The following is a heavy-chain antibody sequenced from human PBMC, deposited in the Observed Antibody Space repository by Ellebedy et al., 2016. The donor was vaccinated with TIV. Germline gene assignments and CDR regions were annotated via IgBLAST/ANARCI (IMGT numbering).Heavy chain of an antibody. D-gene: IGHD3-16*01. Sequence: MPSETLSLTCTVAGDFINSVVHYWSWIRQHPGEGLEWIGYVHNSGNTYYNPSLKSRLKMSIDTSKSQFSLDLNSVTAADTAVYYCARRGTYYLDYWGQGVLVTVSS. J-gene: IGHJ4*02. CDR1: GDFINSVVHY. V-gene: IGHV4-31*03. CDR3: ARRGTYYLDY. CDR2: VHNSGNT.